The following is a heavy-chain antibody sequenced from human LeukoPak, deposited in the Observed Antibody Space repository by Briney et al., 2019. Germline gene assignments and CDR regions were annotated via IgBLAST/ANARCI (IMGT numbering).Heavy chain of an antibody. V-gene: IGHV3-48*02. D-gene: IGHD3-16*01. CDR1: GFTFSSYT. CDR3: ARGTGAYYY. Sequence: PRGSLRLSCAASGFTFSSYTMTWVRQAPGKGLEWLSCISISGGTIFYADSVKGRFTISRDNAKNSLYLQMNSLRDDDTAVYYCARGTGAYYYWGQGTLVTVSS. CDR2: ISISGGTI. J-gene: IGHJ4*02.